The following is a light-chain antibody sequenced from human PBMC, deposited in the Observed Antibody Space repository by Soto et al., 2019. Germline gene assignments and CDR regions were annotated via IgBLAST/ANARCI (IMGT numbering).Light chain of an antibody. J-gene: IGLJ2*01. V-gene: IGLV1-51*01. Sequence: QSVLTQPPSVSAAPGQKVTISCSGSSSNIGSNYVSWYQQLPGAAPKLLIYDNVERPSGVPDRFSGSRSGTAASLAISGLQSEDEADYYCAAWDDRLNAWVIGGGTKLTVL. CDR3: AAWDDRLNAWV. CDR1: SSNIGSNY. CDR2: DNV.